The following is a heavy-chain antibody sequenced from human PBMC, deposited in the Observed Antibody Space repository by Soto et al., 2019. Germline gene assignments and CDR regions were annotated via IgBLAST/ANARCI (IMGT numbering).Heavy chain of an antibody. CDR2: INHSGST. CDR1: GGSFSGYY. J-gene: IGHJ4*02. CDR3: ARGATWIQLWLFSY. D-gene: IGHD5-18*01. Sequence: SETLSLTCAVYGGSFSGYYWSWIRQPPGKGLEWIGEINHSGSTNYNPSLKSRVTISVDTSKNQFSLKLSSVTAADTAVYYCARGATWIQLWLFSYWGQGTLVNVSS. V-gene: IGHV4-34*01.